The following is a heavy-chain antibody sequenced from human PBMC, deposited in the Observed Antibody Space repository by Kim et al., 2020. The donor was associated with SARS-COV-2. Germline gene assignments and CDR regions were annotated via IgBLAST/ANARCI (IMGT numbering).Heavy chain of an antibody. CDR3: ARGGITMVRGVKNYYYYGMDV. J-gene: IGHJ6*02. CDR1: GFTFSSYS. V-gene: IGHV3-48*02. Sequence: GGSLRLSCAASGFTFSSYSMNWVRQAPGKGLEWVSYISSSSSTIYYADSVKGRFTISRDNAKNSLYLQMNSLRDEDTAVYYCARGGITMVRGVKNYYYYGMDVWGQGTTVTVSS. CDR2: ISSSSSTI. D-gene: IGHD3-10*01.